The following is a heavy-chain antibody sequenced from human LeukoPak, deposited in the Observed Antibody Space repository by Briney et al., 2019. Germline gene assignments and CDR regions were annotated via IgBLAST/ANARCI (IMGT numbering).Heavy chain of an antibody. D-gene: IGHD5-18*01. CDR1: GGSISSYY. Sequence: KPSETLSLTCTVSGGSISSYYWSWIRLPPGKGLEWIGYLSKSGNTNYSPSLKSRVTIFGDTSKNQFFLKLSSVTAADTAVYYCARALYVNSFYAFDIWGQGTLVTVSS. CDR3: ARALYVNSFYAFDI. J-gene: IGHJ3*02. V-gene: IGHV4-59*01. CDR2: LSKSGNT.